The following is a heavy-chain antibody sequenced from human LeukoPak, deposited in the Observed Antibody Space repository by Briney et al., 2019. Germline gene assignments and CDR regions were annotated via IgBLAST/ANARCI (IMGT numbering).Heavy chain of an antibody. D-gene: IGHD4-17*01. Sequence: PGGSLRLSCGASGFTFSSYWMSWVRQAPGKGLEWVANIRQDESEKYYVDSVKGRFTISRDNAKNSLYLQMNSLRAEDTAVYYCATYTVTRVFDYWGQGTPVTVSS. J-gene: IGHJ4*02. CDR1: GFTFSSYW. V-gene: IGHV3-7*03. CDR2: IRQDESEK. CDR3: ATYTVTRVFDY.